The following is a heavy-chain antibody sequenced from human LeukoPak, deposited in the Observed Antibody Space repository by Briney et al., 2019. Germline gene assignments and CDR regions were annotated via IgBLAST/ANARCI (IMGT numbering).Heavy chain of an antibody. CDR1: GFTFSSYA. CDR3: AKDREMQLSSVYYYYYMDV. D-gene: IGHD5-18*01. CDR2: ISGSGGST. J-gene: IGHJ6*03. Sequence: AGGSLRLSCAASGFTFSSYAMSWVRQAPGRGLEWVSAISGSGGSTYYADSVKGRFTISRDNSKNTLYLQMNSLRAEDTAVYYCAKDREMQLSSVYYYYYMDVWGKGTTVTVSS. V-gene: IGHV3-23*01.